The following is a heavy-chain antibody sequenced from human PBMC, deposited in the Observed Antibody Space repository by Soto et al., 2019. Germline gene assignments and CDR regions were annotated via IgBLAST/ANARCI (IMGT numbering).Heavy chain of an antibody. J-gene: IGHJ4*02. V-gene: IGHV3-30*18. CDR1: GFTFRTFG. D-gene: IGHD6-19*01. Sequence: QVQLVESGGGVVQSGRSLRLSCVASGFTFRTFGMQWVRQVPGKGLEWVAVVSHDGIIQHYADSVKGRFSISRDNFKNTGYLQMYRVRPDATAVYYCAKEGTPYTSSNLDDWGKGAVVNVSS. CDR3: AKEGTPYTSSNLDD. CDR2: VSHDGIIQ.